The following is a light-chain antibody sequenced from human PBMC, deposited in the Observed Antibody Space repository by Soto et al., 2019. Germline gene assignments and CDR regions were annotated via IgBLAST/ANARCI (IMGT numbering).Light chain of an antibody. J-gene: IGLJ1*01. CDR1: SSDVGEYNY. Sequence: QSVLTQPASVSGSLGQSITISCTGTSSDVGEYNYVSWYQQHPGKAPKLMIYEVRNRPSGVSNRFSGSKSGNTASLTISGLQAEDEADYYCSSYTSTSTLYVFGTGTKLTVL. CDR2: EVR. V-gene: IGLV2-14*01. CDR3: SSYTSTSTLYV.